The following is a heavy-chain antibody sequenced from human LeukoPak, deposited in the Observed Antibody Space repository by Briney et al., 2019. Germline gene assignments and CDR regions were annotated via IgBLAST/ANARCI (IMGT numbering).Heavy chain of an antibody. CDR2: INSDGSST. Sequence: GGSLRLSCAASGFTFSSHWMHWVRQAPGKGLVWVSRINSDGSSTSYADSVKGRFTISRDNAKNTLYLEMNSLRAEDTAVYYCAREGSYISSFDCWGQGTLDTVSS. J-gene: IGHJ4*02. D-gene: IGHD6-13*01. CDR1: GFTFSSHW. V-gene: IGHV3-74*01. CDR3: AREGSYISSFDC.